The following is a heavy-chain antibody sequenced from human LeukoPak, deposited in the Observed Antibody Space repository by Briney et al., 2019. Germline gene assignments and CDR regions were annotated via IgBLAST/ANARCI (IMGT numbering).Heavy chain of an antibody. CDR3: ARDQHYYDSSGYYSGTYYYYYMDV. V-gene: IGHV4-34*01. D-gene: IGHD3-22*01. J-gene: IGHJ6*03. CDR1: GGSFSDYY. Sequence: SETLSLTCAVYGGSFSDYYWSWIRQPPGKGLEWIGEINYSRSSNYNPSLNSRVTISIDTSKNQFSLKLSSVTAADTAVYYCARDQHYYDSSGYYSGTYYYYYMDVWGKGTTVTISS. CDR2: INYSRSS.